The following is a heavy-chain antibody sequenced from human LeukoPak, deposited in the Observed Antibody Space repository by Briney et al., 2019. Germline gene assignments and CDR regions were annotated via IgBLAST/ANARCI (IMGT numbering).Heavy chain of an antibody. CDR3: ARDPFSGSYYLIRAFDI. V-gene: IGHV3-21*01. Sequence: GSLRLSCAASGFTFSSYSMNWVRQAPGKGLEWVSSISSSSSYIYYADSVKGRFTISRDNAKNSLYLQMNSLRAEDTAVYYCARDPFSGSYYLIRAFDIWGQVTMVTVSS. J-gene: IGHJ3*02. CDR2: ISSSSSYI. CDR1: GFTFSSYS. D-gene: IGHD1-26*01.